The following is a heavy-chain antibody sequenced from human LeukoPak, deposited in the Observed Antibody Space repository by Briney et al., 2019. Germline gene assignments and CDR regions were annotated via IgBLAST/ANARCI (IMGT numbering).Heavy chain of an antibody. V-gene: IGHV1-69*13. CDR1: GGTFSSYA. CDR2: IIPIFGTA. CDR3: ATPGGVRVRGVKNYYGMDV. J-gene: IGHJ6*04. Sequence: SVKVSCKASGGTFSSYAISWVRQAPGQGLEWMGGIIPIFGTANYAQKFQGRVTITADESTSTSYMELSSLRSEDTAVYYCATPGGVRVRGVKNYYGMDVWGKGTTVTVSS. D-gene: IGHD3-10*01.